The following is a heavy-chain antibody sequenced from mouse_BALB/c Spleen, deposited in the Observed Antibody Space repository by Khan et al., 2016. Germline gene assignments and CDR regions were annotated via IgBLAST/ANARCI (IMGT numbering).Heavy chain of an antibody. CDR2: IDPYNGGT. Sequence: VQLQQSGPELVKPGASVKVSCKASGYTFTSYNMYWVKQSHGKSLEWIGYIDPYNGGTNYNQKFKGKATLTVDKSSSTAYMHLNSLTSEDSAVPYCASYQLWYAMDYWGQGTSVTVSS. V-gene: IGHV1S135*01. J-gene: IGHJ4*01. CDR1: GYTFTSYN. D-gene: IGHD1-1*02. CDR3: ASYQLWYAMDY.